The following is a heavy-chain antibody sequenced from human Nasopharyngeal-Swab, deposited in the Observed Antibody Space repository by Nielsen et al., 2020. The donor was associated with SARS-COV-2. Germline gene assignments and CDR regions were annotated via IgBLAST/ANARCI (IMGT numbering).Heavy chain of an antibody. Sequence: GESLKISCAASGFSFSTYWMTWVRQAPGKGLEWVANIKQDGSEKYYVGSARGRFTVSRDNPKNLLYLQVNSLRAEDTAVYYCARQGVFVPAYFHQYYMDVWGKGTTVTVSS. CDR3: ARQGVFVPAYFHQYYMDV. V-gene: IGHV3-7*03. J-gene: IGHJ6*03. CDR1: GFSFSTYW. D-gene: IGHD3-16*02. CDR2: IKQDGSEK.